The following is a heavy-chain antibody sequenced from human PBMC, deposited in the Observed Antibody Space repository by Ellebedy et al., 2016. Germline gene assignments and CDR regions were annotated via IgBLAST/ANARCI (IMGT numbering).Heavy chain of an antibody. D-gene: IGHD1-26*01. J-gene: IGHJ4*02. CDR1: GYSFTSYW. Sequence: GESLKISXKGSGYSFTSYWIGWVRQMPGKGLEWMGIIYPGDSDTRYSPSFQGQVTISADKSISTAYLQWSSLKASDTAMYYCARGADTGIVGATADYWGQGTLVTVSS. CDR3: ARGADTGIVGATADY. V-gene: IGHV5-51*01. CDR2: IYPGDSDT.